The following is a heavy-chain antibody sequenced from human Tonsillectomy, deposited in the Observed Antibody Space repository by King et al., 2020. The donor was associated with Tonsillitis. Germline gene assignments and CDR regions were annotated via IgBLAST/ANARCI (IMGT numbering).Heavy chain of an antibody. V-gene: IGHV3-23*04. CDR2: ISGSGGST. J-gene: IGHJ6*03. CDR1: GFTFSSYA. D-gene: IGHD1/OR15-1a*01. CDR3: AKIPTQSITGKTDYYYYMDV. Sequence: QLVQSGGGLVQPGGSLRLSCAASGFTFSSYAMSWVRQAPGKGLEWVSAISGSGGSTYYADSVKGRFTISRDNSKNTLYLQMNSLRAEETAVYYCAKIPTQSITGKTDYYYYMDVWGKGTTVTVSS.